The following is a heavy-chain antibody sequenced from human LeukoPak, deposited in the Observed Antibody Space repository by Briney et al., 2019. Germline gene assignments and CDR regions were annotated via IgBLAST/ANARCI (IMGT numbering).Heavy chain of an antibody. Sequence: GGSLRLSCAASGFTFSSYWMHWVRQAPGKGLVWVSRINSDGSSTSYADSVKGRFTISRDNAKNTLYLQMNSLRAEDTAVYYCAKDDDSSGYYYGEYFDYWGQGTLVTVSS. CDR2: INSDGSST. CDR3: AKDDDSSGYYYGEYFDY. CDR1: GFTFSSYW. V-gene: IGHV3-74*01. J-gene: IGHJ4*02. D-gene: IGHD3-22*01.